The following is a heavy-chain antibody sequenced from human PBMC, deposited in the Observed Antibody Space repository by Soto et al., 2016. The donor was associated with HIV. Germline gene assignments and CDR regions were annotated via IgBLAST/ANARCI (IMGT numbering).Heavy chain of an antibody. V-gene: IGHV3-74*01. CDR3: ARALWVRGRSPPPFSVPTP. J-gene: IGHJ5*02. Sequence: EVQLVESGGGLVQPGGSLRLSCAASGFTFSSYWMHWVRQTPRKGLVWVSRINSDETNTNYADSVKGRFTISRDNAKNTLYLQMNSLRAEDTAVYYCARALWVRGRSPPPFSVPTPWGQGPWSTVSS. D-gene: IGHD3-10*01. CDR2: INSDETNT. CDR1: GFTFSSYW.